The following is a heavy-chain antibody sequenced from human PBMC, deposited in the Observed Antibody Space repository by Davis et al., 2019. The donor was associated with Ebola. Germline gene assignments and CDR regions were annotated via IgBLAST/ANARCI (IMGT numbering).Heavy chain of an antibody. J-gene: IGHJ5*02. CDR1: GYTSTSYD. CDR2: MNPNSGNT. CDR3: ARGPSNIVATILHWFDP. D-gene: IGHD5-12*01. V-gene: IGHV1-8*01. Sequence: ASVKVSCKASGYTSTSYDINWVRQATGQGLEWMGWMNPNSGNTGYAQKFQGRVTMTRNTSISTAYMELSSLRSEDTAVYYCARGPSNIVATILHWFDPWGQGTLVTVSS.